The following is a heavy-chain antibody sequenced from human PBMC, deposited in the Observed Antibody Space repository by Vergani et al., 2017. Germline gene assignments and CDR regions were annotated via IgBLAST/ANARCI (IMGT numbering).Heavy chain of an antibody. CDR3: ARDLGGSGSSPLDY. Sequence: VQLVQSGTEVKKPGASVKIACKTSGYTFTNHHLHWVRQAPGQGLEWMGIITPGGSTDYGPKFQGRATMTRDTSTRTAYMELSRLRSDDTAVYYCARDLGGSGSSPLDYWGQGTLVTVSS. CDR2: ITPGGST. CDR1: GYTFTNHH. D-gene: IGHD3-10*01. V-gene: IGHV1-46*01. J-gene: IGHJ4*02.